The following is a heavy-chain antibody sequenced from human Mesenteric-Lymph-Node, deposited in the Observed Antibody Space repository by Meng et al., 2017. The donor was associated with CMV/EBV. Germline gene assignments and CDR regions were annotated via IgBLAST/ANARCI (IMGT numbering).Heavy chain of an antibody. CDR3: AREKVDYYGSGSKYYFDY. CDR1: GGSISGYY. V-gene: IGHV4-59*12. J-gene: IGHJ4*02. CDR2: ISYRGST. D-gene: IGHD3-10*01. Sequence: SETLSLTCTVSGGSISGYYWSWIRQPPGKGLEWIGTISYRGSTYYNPSLMSRVTISVDTSKNQFSLKLNSVTAADTAVYYCAREKVDYYGSGSKYYFDYWGQGTLVTVSS.